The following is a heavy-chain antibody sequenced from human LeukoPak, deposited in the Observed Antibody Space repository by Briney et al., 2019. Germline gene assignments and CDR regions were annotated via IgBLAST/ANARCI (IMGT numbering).Heavy chain of an antibody. Sequence: SETLSLTCAVYGGSFSGYYWSWIRQPPGKGLEWIGEINHSGSTNYNPSLKSRVTISVDTSKNQCSLKLSSVTAADTAVYYCARASMVRGVTINWFDPWGQGTLVTVSS. CDR3: ARASMVRGVTINWFDP. CDR1: GGSFSGYY. CDR2: INHSGST. V-gene: IGHV4-34*01. D-gene: IGHD3-10*01. J-gene: IGHJ5*02.